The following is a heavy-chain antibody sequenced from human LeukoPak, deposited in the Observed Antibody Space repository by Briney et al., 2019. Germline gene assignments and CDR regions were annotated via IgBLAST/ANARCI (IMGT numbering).Heavy chain of an antibody. CDR1: ADSVNNNY. D-gene: IGHD3-3*01. CDR2: PDSSGGA. V-gene: IGHV4-59*02. CDR3: ARATLYSKRFRRVDF. Sequence: SETVSLTCTVSADSVNNNYWGWNRRPTGKELKGIGFPDSSGGANYNPFLGSRVIISLATSKNQFSPKLTSVTAADTAVSFCARATLYSKRFRRVDFWGQGTLVTVSS. J-gene: IGHJ4*02.